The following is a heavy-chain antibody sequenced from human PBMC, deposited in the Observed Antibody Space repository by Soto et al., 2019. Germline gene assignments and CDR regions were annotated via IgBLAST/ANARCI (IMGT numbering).Heavy chain of an antibody. CDR1: GFIFSTYD. Sequence: EVQLLESGGGLVQPGGFLRLSCAASGFIFSTYDMSWVRQAPGKGLEWVSTIRNSAGITKYEDSVKGRFTISRDTSKNALYVPMNSLRADDTDVYHCAKDGGVRGLKADFDIWGQGTMVPVSS. V-gene: IGHV3-23*01. CDR2: IRNSAGIT. CDR3: AKDGGVRGLKADFDI. D-gene: IGHD3-10*01. J-gene: IGHJ3*02.